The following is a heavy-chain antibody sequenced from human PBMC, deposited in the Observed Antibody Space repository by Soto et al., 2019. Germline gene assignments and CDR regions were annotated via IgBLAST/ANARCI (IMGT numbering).Heavy chain of an antibody. J-gene: IGHJ6*02. D-gene: IGHD2-15*01. CDR3: ARVLEGYCSGGSCGPVGYYYYGMDF. CDR2: IWYDGSNK. CDR1: GFTFSSYG. V-gene: IGHV3-33*01. Sequence: PGGSLRLSCAASGFTFSSYGMHWVRQAPGKGLEWVAVIWYDGSNKYYADSVKGRFTISRDNSKNTLYLQMNSLRAEDTAVYYCARVLEGYCSGGSCGPVGYYYYGMDFWGQGTTVTVSS.